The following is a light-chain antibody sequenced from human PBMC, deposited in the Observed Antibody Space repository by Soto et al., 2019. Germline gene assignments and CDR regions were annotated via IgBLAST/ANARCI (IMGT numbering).Light chain of an antibody. CDR2: DVV. Sequence: QSVLTQPASVSGSPGQSITISCTGTSSDVGGFNSVSCYQLRPGTAPKLILYDVVDRPSGVSFRFSGSKSGNTASLTISGLQAADEADYFCSSYTSTMTNVFGSGTKVTVL. CDR1: SSDVGGFNS. J-gene: IGLJ1*01. CDR3: SSYTSTMTNV. V-gene: IGLV2-14*03.